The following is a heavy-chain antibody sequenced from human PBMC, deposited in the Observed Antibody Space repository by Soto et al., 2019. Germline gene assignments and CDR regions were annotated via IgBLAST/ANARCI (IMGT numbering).Heavy chain of an antibody. D-gene: IGHD3-22*01. CDR3: ARSRVTYYDDRSAFDI. CDR1: GGTFSSYA. J-gene: IGHJ3*02. CDR2: IIPIFGTA. Sequence: QVQLVQSGAEVKKPGSSVKVSGKASGGTFSSYAISWVRQAPGQGLEWMGGIIPIFGTANYAQKFQGRVTITADESTSTAYMELSSLRSEDTAVYYCARSRVTYYDDRSAFDIWGQGTMVTVSS. V-gene: IGHV1-69*01.